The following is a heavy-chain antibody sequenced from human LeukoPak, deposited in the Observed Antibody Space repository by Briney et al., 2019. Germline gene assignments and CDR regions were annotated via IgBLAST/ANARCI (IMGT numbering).Heavy chain of an antibody. CDR3: ARRRYYDSSGYLE. CDR1: GDSVSRSDSY. D-gene: IGHD3-22*01. J-gene: IGHJ1*01. V-gene: IGHV4-39*01. Sequence: SETLSLTCTIFGDSVSRSDSYWDWIRQPPGKGLEWIGTIYYSGRAYYSPSLKSRVTLSIDMSNNQFSLILSSVTAADTAMYFCARRRYYDSSGYLEWGQGTLVTVSS. CDR2: IYYSGRA.